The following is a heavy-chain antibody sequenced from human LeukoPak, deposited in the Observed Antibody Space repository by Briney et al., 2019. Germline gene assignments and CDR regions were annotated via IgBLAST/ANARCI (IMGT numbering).Heavy chain of an antibody. CDR1: GFTFDDYA. V-gene: IGHV3-9*01. J-gene: IGHJ4*02. Sequence: PGGSLRLSCAASGFTFDDYAMHWVRQAPGKGLEWVSGISWNSGSIGYADSVKGRFTISRDNAKNSLYLQMNSLRAEDTALYYCASHFEFGYWGQGALVTVSS. CDR3: ASHFEFGY. CDR2: ISWNSGSI.